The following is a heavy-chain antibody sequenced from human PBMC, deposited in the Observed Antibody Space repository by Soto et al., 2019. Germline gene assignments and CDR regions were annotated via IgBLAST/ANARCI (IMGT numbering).Heavy chain of an antibody. CDR1: GFTFSDNI. V-gene: IGHV3-30-3*01. CDR2: ISADGDTK. CDR3: LGGIGYSYGYHAFDL. J-gene: IGHJ3*01. D-gene: IGHD5-18*01. Sequence: HPGGSLRLSCAASGFTFSDNILHWVRQAPGKGLEWLAFISADGDTKYYADSVKGRFTISRDNSKNTLYLQMNSLRREDTSVYYCLGGIGYSYGYHAFDLWGQGTMVTV.